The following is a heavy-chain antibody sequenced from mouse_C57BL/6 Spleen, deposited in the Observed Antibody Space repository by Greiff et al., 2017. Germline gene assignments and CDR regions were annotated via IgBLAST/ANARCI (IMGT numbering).Heavy chain of an antibody. CDR3: ARSELGHYFDY. CDR1: GYTFTDYY. J-gene: IGHJ2*01. Sequence: VQLQQSGPELVKPGASVKISCKASGYTFTDYYMNWVKQSHGKSLEWIGDINPNNGGTSYNQKFKGKATLTVDKSSSTAYMELHSLTSEDSAVYYCARSELGHYFDYWGQGTTLTVSS. D-gene: IGHD4-1*01. V-gene: IGHV1-26*01. CDR2: INPNNGGT.